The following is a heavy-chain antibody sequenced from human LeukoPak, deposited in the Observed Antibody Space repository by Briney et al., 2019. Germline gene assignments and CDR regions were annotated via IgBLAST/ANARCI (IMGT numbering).Heavy chain of an antibody. CDR2: IYYSGST. CDR3: ARDSCDILTGYSRFDP. Sequence: SQTLSLTCTVSGGSLSSGGYYWSWIRQHPGKGLEWIGYIYYSGSTYYNPSLKSRVTISVDTSKNQFSLKLSSVTAADTAVYYCARDSCDILTGYSRFDPWGQGTLVTVSS. J-gene: IGHJ5*02. CDR1: GGSLSSGGYY. D-gene: IGHD3-9*01. V-gene: IGHV4-31*03.